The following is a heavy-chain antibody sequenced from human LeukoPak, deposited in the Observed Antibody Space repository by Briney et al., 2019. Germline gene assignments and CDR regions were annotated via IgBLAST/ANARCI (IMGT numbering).Heavy chain of an antibody. D-gene: IGHD3-9*01. Sequence: ASVKVSCKASGYTFTSYGISWVRQAPGQGLEWMGWISAYNGNTNYAQKLQGRVTMTTDTSTSTAYMELRSLRSDDTAVYYCARDHDILTGPRDYYYYGMDVWGQGTTVTVSS. V-gene: IGHV1-18*01. CDR2: ISAYNGNT. J-gene: IGHJ6*02. CDR1: GYTFTSYG. CDR3: ARDHDILTGPRDYYYYGMDV.